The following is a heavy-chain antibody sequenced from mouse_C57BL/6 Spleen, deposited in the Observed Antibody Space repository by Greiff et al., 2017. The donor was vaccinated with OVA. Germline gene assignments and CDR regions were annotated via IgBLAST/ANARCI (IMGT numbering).Heavy chain of an antibody. CDR2: IDPSDSYT. D-gene: IGHD2-9*01. J-gene: IGHJ4*01. CDR3: ARGGPTMVTTGGYAMDY. V-gene: IGHV1-59*01. Sequence: VQLQQSGAELVRPGTSVKLSCKASGYTFTSYWMHWVKQRPGQGLEWIGVIDPSDSYTNYNQKFKGKATLTVDTSSSTAYMQLSSLTSEDSAVYHCARGGPTMVTTGGYAMDYWGQGTSVTVSS. CDR1: GYTFTSYW.